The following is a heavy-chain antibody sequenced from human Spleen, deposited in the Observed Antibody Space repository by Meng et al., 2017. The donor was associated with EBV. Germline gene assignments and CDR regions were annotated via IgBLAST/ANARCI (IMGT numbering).Heavy chain of an antibody. CDR2: IYYGGST. CDR3: ARVEQQLSNYFDY. D-gene: IGHD6-13*01. Sequence: PLRESGPGLLKPSEPLSLTCTVSGGSISSRSYYWGWIRQPPGKGLEWIGSIYYGGSTYYNPSLKSRITISVDTSKNQFSLRLNSVTAADTAVYYCARVEQQLSNYFDYWGQGTLVTVSS. CDR1: GGSISSRSYY. J-gene: IGHJ4*02. V-gene: IGHV4-39*07.